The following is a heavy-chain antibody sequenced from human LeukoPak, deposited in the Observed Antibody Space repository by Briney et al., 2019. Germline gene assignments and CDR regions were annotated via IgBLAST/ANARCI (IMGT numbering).Heavy chain of an antibody. CDR3: ARAHSTTGEYYFDY. Sequence: GGSLRLSCAASGFTFSSYSMNWLRQAPGKGLEWVSSISSRSSYIYYADSVKGRFTISRDNAKNSLYLQINSLRDEDTAVYYYARAHSTTGEYYFDYWGQGTLVTVSS. J-gene: IGHJ4*02. CDR1: GFTFSSYS. V-gene: IGHV3-21*01. CDR2: ISSRSSYI. D-gene: IGHD2-2*01.